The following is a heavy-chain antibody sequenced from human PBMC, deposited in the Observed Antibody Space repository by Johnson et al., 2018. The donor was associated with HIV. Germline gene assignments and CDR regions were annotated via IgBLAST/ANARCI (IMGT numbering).Heavy chain of an antibody. V-gene: IGHV3-13*01. CDR3: AREFLIDHYYGSSVLGDAFDS. J-gene: IGHJ3*02. CDR2: IGTAGDT. Sequence: VQLVESGGGLVQPGGSLRLSCAASGFTFSSYDMHWVRQATGKGLEWVSAIGTAGDTYYPGSVKGRFTISRENAKNTLYLQMNSLRAEDTAVYYCAREFLIDHYYGSSVLGDAFDSWGQGTMVTVSS. CDR1: GFTFSSYD. D-gene: IGHD3-22*01.